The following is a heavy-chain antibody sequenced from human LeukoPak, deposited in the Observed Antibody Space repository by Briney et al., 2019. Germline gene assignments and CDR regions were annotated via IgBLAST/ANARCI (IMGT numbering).Heavy chain of an antibody. CDR2: IFHTGHT. J-gene: IGHJ5*02. Sequence: SETLSLTCTVSGGSVSSSNWWTWIRQTPGKGLEWIGEIFHTGHTNYNPSLKSRVTISVDKSSNHFSLNLNSVTAAGTAVYYCARDGGLTIVRGVVDLWGQGTLVTVSS. D-gene: IGHD3-10*01. CDR3: ARDGGLTIVRGVVDL. CDR1: GGSVSSSNW. V-gene: IGHV4-4*02.